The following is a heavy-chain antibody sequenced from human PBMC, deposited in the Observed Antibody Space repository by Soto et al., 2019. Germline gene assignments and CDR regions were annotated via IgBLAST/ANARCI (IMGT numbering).Heavy chain of an antibody. CDR1: GGSITSHY. CDR3: ARQGFGQLHGLVDV. CDR2: IHHSGST. J-gene: IGHJ6*02. V-gene: IGHV4-59*08. Sequence: QVQLQESGPGLVKPSETLSLTCSVSGGSITSHYCSWFRQPPGKGLEWIGYIHHSGSTSYNPSLKGRVTMSVDTSKNHSSLKVNSVTAADTALYYCARQGFGQLHGLVDVWGPGTTVTVSS. D-gene: IGHD2-21*01.